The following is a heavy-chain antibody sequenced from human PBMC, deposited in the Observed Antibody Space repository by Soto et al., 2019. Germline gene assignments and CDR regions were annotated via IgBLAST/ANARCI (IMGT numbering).Heavy chain of an antibody. J-gene: IGHJ3*02. V-gene: IGHV3-23*01. CDR2: ISGSGGSA. D-gene: IGHD2-15*01. Sequence: EVQLLESGGGLVGPGGSLRLSCAASGFTFSNYAMNWVRQAPGKGLECVSVISGSGGSAYYADSVKGRFTISRDNSKNTLYLQMNSLRAEDTAVYYCARDCSGGSCYLDTSDAFDIWGQGTMVTVSS. CDR1: GFTFSNYA. CDR3: ARDCSGGSCYLDTSDAFDI.